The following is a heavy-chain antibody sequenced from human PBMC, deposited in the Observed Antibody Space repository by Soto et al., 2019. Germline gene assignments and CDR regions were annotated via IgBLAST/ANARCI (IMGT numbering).Heavy chain of an antibody. CDR1: GGSISSSNW. J-gene: IGHJ6*02. D-gene: IGHD3-3*01. Sequence: SETLSLTCAVSGGSISSSNWWSWVRQPPGKGLEWIGEIYHSGSTNYNPSLKSRVTISVDKSKNQFSLKLSSVTAADTAVYYCARDGTTYYDFWSGYYSRTPTYYYYGMDVWGQGTTVTVSS. CDR2: IYHSGST. CDR3: ARDGTTYYDFWSGYYSRTPTYYYYGMDV. V-gene: IGHV4-4*02.